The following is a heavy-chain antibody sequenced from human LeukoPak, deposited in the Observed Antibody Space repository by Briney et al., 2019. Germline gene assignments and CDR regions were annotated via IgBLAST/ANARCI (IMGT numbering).Heavy chain of an antibody. CDR3: ARVSYSRSYDYWYFDL. CDR1: GGSIRSYY. J-gene: IGHJ2*01. Sequence: SETLSLTCTVSGGSIRSYYWSWIRQPPGKGLEWIGYIYYSGSTPYNPSLKSRVTISVDTSKNQFSLKLRSVTAADTAVYYCARVSYSRSYDYWYFDLWGRGTLVTVSS. D-gene: IGHD6-13*01. CDR2: IYYSGST. V-gene: IGHV4-59*01.